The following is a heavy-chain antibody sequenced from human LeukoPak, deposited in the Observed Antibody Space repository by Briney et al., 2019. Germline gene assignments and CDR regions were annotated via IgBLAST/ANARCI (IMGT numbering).Heavy chain of an antibody. CDR2: LYSDGRT. J-gene: IGHJ2*01. Sequence: GGSLRLSCAASGFTVSSNYMSWVRQAPGKGLEWVSILYSDGRTYYTDSVKGRFTISRDYSKNTLYLQMNSLRVEDTAVYYCATDCSANSCYRFSGYLNNWYFDLWGRGTLVTVSS. D-gene: IGHD2-15*01. V-gene: IGHV3-66*01. CDR3: ATDCSANSCYRFSGYLNNWYFDL. CDR1: GFTVSSNY.